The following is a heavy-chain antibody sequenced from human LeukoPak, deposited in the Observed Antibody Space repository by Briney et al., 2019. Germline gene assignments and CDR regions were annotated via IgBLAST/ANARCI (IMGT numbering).Heavy chain of an antibody. J-gene: IGHJ6*03. CDR2: INPGDSDT. CDR3: ARIYGSGTSYYYYYMDV. D-gene: IGHD3-10*01. V-gene: IGHV5-51*01. Sequence: GESLKISCKGAGDSFISYWVGWVRRLPGKDLGWLGIINPGDSDTRYSPSFQGHVTISADKSISTAYLQWSSLKASDTAMYYCARIYGSGTSYYYYYMDVWGKGTTVTISS. CDR1: GDSFISYW.